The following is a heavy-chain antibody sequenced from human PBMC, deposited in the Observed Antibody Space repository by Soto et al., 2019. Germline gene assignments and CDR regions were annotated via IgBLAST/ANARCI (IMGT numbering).Heavy chain of an antibody. CDR3: ARDRIGWRGDGGFGP. CDR1: GCSIRIGDYY. J-gene: IGHJ5*02. Sequence: QVQLQESGPGLVKPSQTLSLTCTVSGCSIRIGDYYWSWIRQHPGKGLEWIGYLYSSGSASYNPSLKTPLTISVDTSKNQFALLLRSALSADTALYYCARDRIGWRGDGGFGPRGEGTLVTV. D-gene: IGHD6-19*01. CDR2: LYSSGSA. V-gene: IGHV4-31*01.